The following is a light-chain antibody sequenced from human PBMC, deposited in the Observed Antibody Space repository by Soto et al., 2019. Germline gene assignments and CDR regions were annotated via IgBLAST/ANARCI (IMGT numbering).Light chain of an antibody. CDR2: EVN. CDR1: NSDVGSYNL. J-gene: IGLJ2*01. V-gene: IGLV2-23*02. Sequence: QSALTKPASVSGSPGQSITISCTGSNSDVGSYNLVSWYQQHPGKAPKVIIFEVNKRPSGVSNRFSGSKSGYTASLTISGLQAEDEADYYCCSYAGYITFVVFGGGTKLTVL. CDR3: CSYAGYITFVV.